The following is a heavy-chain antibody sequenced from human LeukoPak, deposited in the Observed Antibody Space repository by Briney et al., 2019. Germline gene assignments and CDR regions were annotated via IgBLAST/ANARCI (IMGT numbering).Heavy chain of an antibody. CDR2: IKQDGSEK. D-gene: IGHD3-10*01. CDR1: GFTFSSYW. CDR3: ARALARMVRGRNVPYYFDY. V-gene: IGHV3-7*01. J-gene: IGHJ4*02. Sequence: QAGGSLRLSCAASGFTFSSYWMSWVRQAPGKGLEWVANIKQDGSEKYYVDSVKGRFTITRDNAKNSLYLQMNSLRAEDTAVYYWARALARMVRGRNVPYYFDYWGQGTLVTVSS.